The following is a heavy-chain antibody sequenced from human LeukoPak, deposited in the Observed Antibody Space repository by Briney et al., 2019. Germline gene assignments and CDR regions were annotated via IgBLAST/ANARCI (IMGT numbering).Heavy chain of an antibody. D-gene: IGHD3-10*02. J-gene: IGHJ6*04. V-gene: IGHV3-20*04. Sequence: GGSLRLSCAASGFTFDDYGMSWVRQVPGKGLEWVSGINWNGSGAGYADSVKGRFTISRDNAKNSLYLQMNSLRAEDTAVYYCAELGITMTGGVWGKGTTVTISS. CDR2: INWNGSGA. CDR1: GFTFDDYG. CDR3: AELGITMTGGV.